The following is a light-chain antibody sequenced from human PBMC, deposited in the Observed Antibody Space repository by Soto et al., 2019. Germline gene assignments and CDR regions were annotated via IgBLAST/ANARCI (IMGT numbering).Light chain of an antibody. J-gene: IGKJ1*01. Sequence: AQSPATLSLSPGERATLSCRASQDISSWLAWYQQKPGKAPKLLIYKASTLKSGVPSRFSGSGSGTEFTLTISSLQPDDFATYYCQHYNSYSEAFGQGTKVELK. CDR2: KAS. CDR1: QDISSW. V-gene: IGKV1-5*03. CDR3: QHYNSYSEA.